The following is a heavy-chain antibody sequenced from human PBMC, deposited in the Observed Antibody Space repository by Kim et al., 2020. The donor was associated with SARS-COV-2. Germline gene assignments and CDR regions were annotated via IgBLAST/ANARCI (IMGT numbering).Heavy chain of an antibody. CDR3: ARAISYCSGGSCWGWFDP. CDR1: GYTFTSYG. J-gene: IGHJ5*02. D-gene: IGHD2-15*01. Sequence: ASVKVSCKASGYTFTSYGISWVRQAPGQGLEWMGWISAYNGNTNYAQKLQGRVTMTTDTSTSTAYMELRSLRSDDTAVYYCARAISYCSGGSCWGWFDPWGQGTLVTVSS. CDR2: ISAYNGNT. V-gene: IGHV1-18*04.